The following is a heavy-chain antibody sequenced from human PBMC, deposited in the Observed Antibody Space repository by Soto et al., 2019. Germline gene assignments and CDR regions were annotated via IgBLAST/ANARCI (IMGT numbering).Heavy chain of an antibody. V-gene: IGHV4-31*03. CDR2: IYYSGST. CDR1: GGSISSGGYY. D-gene: IGHD3-10*01. Sequence: SETLSLTCTVSGGSISSGGYYWSWIRQHPGKGLEWIGYIYYSGSTYYNPSLKSRVTISVDTSKNQFSLKLSSVTAADTAVYYCARVGGGMVRGVITYYFDCWGQGTLVTVSS. J-gene: IGHJ4*02. CDR3: ARVGGGMVRGVITYYFDC.